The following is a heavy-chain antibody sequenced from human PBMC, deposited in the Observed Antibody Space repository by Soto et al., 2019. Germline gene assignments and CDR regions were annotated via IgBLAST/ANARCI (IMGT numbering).Heavy chain of an antibody. CDR1: GFTFSSYA. CDR2: ISGSGNNT. D-gene: IGHD3-3*01. V-gene: IGHV3-23*01. J-gene: IGHJ6*03. CDR3: AKDQRDYDFWSGYYNYYYYYMDV. Sequence: GGSLRLSCAASGFTFSSYAMSWVRQAPGKGLEWVSVISGSGNNTYYADSVKGRFTISRDNSKNMLYLQMNSLRAEDTAVYYCAKDQRDYDFWSGYYNYYYYYMDVWGKGTTVTVSS.